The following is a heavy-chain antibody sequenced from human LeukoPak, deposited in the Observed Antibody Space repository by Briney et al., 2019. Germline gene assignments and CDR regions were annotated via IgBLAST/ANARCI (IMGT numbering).Heavy chain of an antibody. D-gene: IGHD2-2*02. V-gene: IGHV3-48*01. CDR3: ARDTIVVVPAAIFWFDP. CDR1: GFTFSSYS. CDR2: IGISSGNT. J-gene: IGHJ5*02. Sequence: GGSLRLSCAASGFTFSSYSMNWVRQAPGKGLEWISYIGISSGNTKYADSVKGRFTISGDKAKNSVYLQMNSLRVEDTAVYYCARDTIVVVPAAIFWFDPWGQGTLVTVSS.